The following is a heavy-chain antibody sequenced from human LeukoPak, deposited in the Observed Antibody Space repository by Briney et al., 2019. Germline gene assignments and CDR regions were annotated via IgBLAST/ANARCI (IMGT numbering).Heavy chain of an antibody. J-gene: IGHJ4*02. CDR2: IRKDGSDK. V-gene: IGHV3-7*05. D-gene: IGHD4-23*01. Sequence: GGSLRRSCAASGFMFSGESMTWVRQAPGRGLECVANIRKDGSDKNYVAPVKGRFTISRDNAKNSLYLQMDSLRAEDTAIYYCARGLRWQDYWGRGTLVTVSS. CDR3: ARGLRWQDY. CDR1: GFMFSGES.